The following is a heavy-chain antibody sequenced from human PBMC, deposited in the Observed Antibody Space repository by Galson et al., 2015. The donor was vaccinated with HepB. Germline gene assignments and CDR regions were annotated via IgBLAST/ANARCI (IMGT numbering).Heavy chain of an antibody. V-gene: IGHV3-30*18. Sequence: SLRLSCAASGFTFSSYGMHWVRQAPGKGLEWVAVISYDGSNKYYADSVKGRFTISRDNSKNTLYLQMNSLRAEDTAVYYCAKDPRIYSSGPVFDPWGQGTLVTVSS. CDR3: AKDPRIYSSGPVFDP. J-gene: IGHJ5*02. CDR1: GFTFSSYG. D-gene: IGHD6-25*01. CDR2: ISYDGSNK.